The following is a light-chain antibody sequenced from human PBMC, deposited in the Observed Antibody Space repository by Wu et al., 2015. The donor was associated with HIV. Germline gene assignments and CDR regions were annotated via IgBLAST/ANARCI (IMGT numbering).Light chain of an antibody. Sequence: DIQMTQSPFTLSASVGDRVTITCRASQNIDIYLAWFQQKPGKAPNLLIYKASNLESGVPSRFSGSGSGTEFTLTISSLQPDDFATYYCQQYNGLSYTFGQGTKLEIK. CDR3: QQYNGLSYT. CDR1: QNIDIY. CDR2: KAS. J-gene: IGKJ2*01. V-gene: IGKV1-5*03.